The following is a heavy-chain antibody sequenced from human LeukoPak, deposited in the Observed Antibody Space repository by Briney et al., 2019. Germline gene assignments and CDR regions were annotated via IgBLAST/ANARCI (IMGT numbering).Heavy chain of an antibody. CDR3: ARDRSGSNFLSVFDI. CDR2: ISGSGGST. CDR1: GFTFSSYA. J-gene: IGHJ3*02. V-gene: IGHV3-23*01. Sequence: GGSLRLSCAASGFTFSSYAMSWVRQAPGKGLEWVSAISGSGGSTYYADSVKGRFTISRDNAKNSLSLQMNSLRAEDTAVYYCARDRSGSNFLSVFDIWGQGTMVTVSS. D-gene: IGHD1-26*01.